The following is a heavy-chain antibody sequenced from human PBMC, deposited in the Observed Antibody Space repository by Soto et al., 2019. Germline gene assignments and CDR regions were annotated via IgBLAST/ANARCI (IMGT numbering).Heavy chain of an antibody. D-gene: IGHD3-3*01. J-gene: IGHJ4*02. CDR2: FNPRGGTT. CDR3: ARVYGLVQYDDFWSGYSDY. V-gene: IGHV1-46*01. Sequence: QVQLLQSGAEVKKPGASVRISCKSSANTFINNYINWVRQAPGQGLEWLGVFNPRGGTTRYAQKFQGRVTMTGDTSTRTVFMELSNLKSEDTAVYYCARVYGLVQYDDFWSGYSDYWGQGTLVIVSS. CDR1: ANTFINNY.